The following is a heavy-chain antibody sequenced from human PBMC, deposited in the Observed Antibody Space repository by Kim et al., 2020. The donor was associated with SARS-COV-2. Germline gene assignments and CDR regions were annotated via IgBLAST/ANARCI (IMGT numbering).Heavy chain of an antibody. CDR3: ARGKGDVVVTGFFDY. Sequence: DSVNGKFTISRDNSKTTLYLQMNSRRAEDTAVYYCARGKGDVVVTGFFDYWGQGTLVTVSS. V-gene: IGHV3-66*01. J-gene: IGHJ4*02. D-gene: IGHD2-21*02.